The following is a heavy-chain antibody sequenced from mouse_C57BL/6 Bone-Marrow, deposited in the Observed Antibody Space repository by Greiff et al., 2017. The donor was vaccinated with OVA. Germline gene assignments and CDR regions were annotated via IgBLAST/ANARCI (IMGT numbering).Heavy chain of an antibody. CDR3: ARDYYGSSYGGY. D-gene: IGHD1-1*01. J-gene: IGHJ2*01. CDR1: GYTFTSYW. Sequence: QVQLQQSGAELAKPGASVKLSCKASGYTFTSYWMHWVKQRPGQGLEWIGYINPSSGYTKYNQKFKDKATLPADKSSSTAYMQLSSLTYEDSAVYYCARDYYGSSYGGYWGQGTTLTVSS. CDR2: INPSSGYT. V-gene: IGHV1-7*01.